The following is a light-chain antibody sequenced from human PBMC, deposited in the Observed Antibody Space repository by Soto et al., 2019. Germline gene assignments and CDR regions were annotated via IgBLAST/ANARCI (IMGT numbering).Light chain of an antibody. CDR1: NNL. CDR3: CAYVGARSYV. Sequence: QSALTQPASVSGSPGQSITISCTGTNNLVSWYQQHPGKAPIVVLYEGTKRPSGVSNRFSGSNSGSTASLTISGLQAEDEAHYFCCAYVGARSYVFGPGTKVTVL. V-gene: IGLV2-23*01. J-gene: IGLJ1*01. CDR2: EGT.